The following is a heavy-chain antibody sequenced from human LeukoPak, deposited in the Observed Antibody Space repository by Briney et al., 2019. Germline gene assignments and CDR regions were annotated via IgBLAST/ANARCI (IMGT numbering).Heavy chain of an antibody. Sequence: GGSLRLSCAASGFTFSSYAMHWVRQAPGKGLEWVAVISYDGSNKRYADSVKGRFTISRDNSKNTLYLQMNSLRAEDTAVYYCASSSPIFGVAIDYWGQGTLVTVSS. J-gene: IGHJ4*02. CDR1: GFTFSSYA. CDR2: ISYDGSNK. V-gene: IGHV3-30-3*01. D-gene: IGHD3-3*01. CDR3: ASSSPIFGVAIDY.